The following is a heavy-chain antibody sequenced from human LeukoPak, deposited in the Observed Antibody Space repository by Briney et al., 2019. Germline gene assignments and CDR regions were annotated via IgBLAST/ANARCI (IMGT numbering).Heavy chain of an antibody. Sequence: GASVKVSCKASGYTFTGYYMHWVRQAPGKGLDWMGWINPNGGGTNYAQKFQGRVTMTRDTYISTAYMELSRLRSDDTAVYYCAREVILLDTAMDQPYYYYGMDVWGQGTTVTVSS. D-gene: IGHD5-18*01. CDR3: AREVILLDTAMDQPYYYYGMDV. V-gene: IGHV1-2*02. CDR1: GYTFTGYY. CDR2: INPNGGGT. J-gene: IGHJ6*02.